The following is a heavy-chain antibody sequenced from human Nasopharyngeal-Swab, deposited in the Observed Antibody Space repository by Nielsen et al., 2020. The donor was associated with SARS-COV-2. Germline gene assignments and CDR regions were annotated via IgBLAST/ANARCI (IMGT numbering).Heavy chain of an antibody. CDR3: ATDARVLGSASLDY. V-gene: IGHV1-18*01. CDR2: ISGYMGDT. CDR1: AHTFSGYG. D-gene: IGHD3-10*01. J-gene: IGHJ4*02. Sequence: ASVKVSCKASAHTFSGYGISWVRQAPGQGLEWVGWISGYMGDTDYAQKFQDRVTMTRDKSTITAYMELRSLRPDDTAVYYCATDARVLGSASLDYWGQGTLVTVSS.